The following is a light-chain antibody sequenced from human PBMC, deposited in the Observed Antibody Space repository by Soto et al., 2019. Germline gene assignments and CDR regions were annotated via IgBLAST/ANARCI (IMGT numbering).Light chain of an antibody. CDR3: QPANSFPLT. CDR2: AAS. CDR1: QDISNY. V-gene: IGKV1-12*01. J-gene: IGKJ4*01. Sequence: IQMTRSPSSLSASVGDRVTITCQASQDISNYLNWYQQKPGKAPKLLIYAASSLQSGVPSRFSGSGSGTDFTLTISSLQPEDFATYYCQPANSFPLTFGGGTKVDIK.